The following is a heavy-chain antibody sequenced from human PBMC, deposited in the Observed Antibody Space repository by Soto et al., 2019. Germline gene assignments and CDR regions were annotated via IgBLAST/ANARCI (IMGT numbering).Heavy chain of an antibody. D-gene: IGHD2-21*02. J-gene: IGHJ4*02. V-gene: IGHV3-33*01. CDR3: ARGGDYSGAFDY. Sequence: GGSLRLSCAASGFTFSSYGMHWVRQAPGKGLEWVAVIWYDGSNKYYADSVKGRFTISRDNSKNTLYLQMNSLRAEDTAVYYCARGGDYSGAFDYWGQGTLVTVSS. CDR2: IWYDGSNK. CDR1: GFTFSSYG.